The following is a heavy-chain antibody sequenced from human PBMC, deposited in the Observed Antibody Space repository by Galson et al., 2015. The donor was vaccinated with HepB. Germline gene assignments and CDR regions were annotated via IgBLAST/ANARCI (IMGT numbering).Heavy chain of an antibody. J-gene: IGHJ4*02. V-gene: IGHV3-66*02. CDR2: IYSGGST. CDR1: GFTVSSNY. Sequence: SVRPACAASGFTVSSNYMSWVRQARGEGLEWVSVIYSGGSTYYADSVKGRFTISRDNSKNTLYLQMNSLRAEDTAVYYCARVPYDYDSSGPNILYYFDYWGQGTLVTVSS. D-gene: IGHD3-22*01. CDR3: ARVPYDYDSSGPNILYYFDY.